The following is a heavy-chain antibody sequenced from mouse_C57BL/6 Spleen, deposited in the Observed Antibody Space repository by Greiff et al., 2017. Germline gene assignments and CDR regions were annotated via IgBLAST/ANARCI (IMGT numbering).Heavy chain of an antibody. J-gene: IGHJ1*03. V-gene: IGHV1-82*01. CDR2: IYPGDGDT. D-gene: IGHD1-1*01. CDR1: GYAFSSSW. CDR3: EVYYYGSSYVNWYFDD. Sequence: VQLQQSGPELVKPGASVKMSCKASGYAFSSSWMNWVKQRPGKGLEWIGRIYPGDGDTNYNGKFKGKATLTADKSSSTAYMQLSSLTSEDSAVYFCEVYYYGSSYVNWYFDDWGTGTTVTVSS.